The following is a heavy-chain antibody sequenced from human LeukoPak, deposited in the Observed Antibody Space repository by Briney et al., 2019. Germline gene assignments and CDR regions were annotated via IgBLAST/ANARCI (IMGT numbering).Heavy chain of an antibody. CDR1: GGSFSGYY. CDR2: INHSGST. V-gene: IGHV4-34*01. Sequence: PSETLSLTCAVYGGSFSGYYWSWIRQPPGKGLEWIGEINHSGSTNYNPSLKSRVTISVDTSKNQFSLKLSSVTAADTAVYYCARVRSRTRIAAAGTGKYYFDYWGQGTLVTVSS. D-gene: IGHD6-13*01. J-gene: IGHJ4*02. CDR3: ARVRSRTRIAAAGTGKYYFDY.